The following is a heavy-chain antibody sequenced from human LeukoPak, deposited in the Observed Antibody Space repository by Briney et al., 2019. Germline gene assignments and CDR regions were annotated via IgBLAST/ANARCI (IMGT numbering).Heavy chain of an antibody. J-gene: IGHJ4*02. CDR3: ARGRGYNYLISNFDS. D-gene: IGHD5-12*01. CDR2: VSHSGNT. Sequence: SETLSLTCSVSGDSISYFYWSWIRQSPGKGLEWIGSVSHSGNTFHNPSLKSRLTISLDTSKNQFSLGLRSVTAADTAVYYCARGRGYNYLISNFDSWGQGTLVPVSS. V-gene: IGHV4-38-2*02. CDR1: GDSISYFY.